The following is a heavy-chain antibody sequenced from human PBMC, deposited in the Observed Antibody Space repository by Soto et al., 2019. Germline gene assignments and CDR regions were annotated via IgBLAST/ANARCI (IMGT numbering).Heavy chain of an antibody. V-gene: IGHV3-33*01. CDR2: IWYDGSNK. CDR3: ARVLPPPAGYYYYGMDV. CDR1: GFTFSSYG. Sequence: QVQLVESGGGVVQPGRSLRLSCAASGFTFSSYGMHWVRQAPGKGLEWVAVIWYDGSNKYYADSVKGRFTISRDNSKNTLYLQMNSLRAEDTAVYYCARVLPPPAGYYYYGMDVWGQGTTVTVS. J-gene: IGHJ6*02.